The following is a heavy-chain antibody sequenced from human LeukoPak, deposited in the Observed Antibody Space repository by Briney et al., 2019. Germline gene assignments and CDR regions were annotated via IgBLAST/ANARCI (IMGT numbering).Heavy chain of an antibody. Sequence: GASVKVSCKASGGTFSSYAISWVRQAPGQGLEWMGGIIPIFGTANYAQKFQGRVTITADKSTSTAYMELSSLRSEDTAVYYCARVGSSVIVGVGAFDIWGQGTMVTVSS. CDR1: GGTFSSYA. V-gene: IGHV1-69*06. CDR3: ARVGSSVIVGVGAFDI. CDR2: IIPIFGTA. J-gene: IGHJ3*02. D-gene: IGHD3-22*01.